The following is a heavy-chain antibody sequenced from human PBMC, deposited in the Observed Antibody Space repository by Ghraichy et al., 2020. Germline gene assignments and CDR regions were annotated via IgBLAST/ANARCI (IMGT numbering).Heavy chain of an antibody. D-gene: IGHD1-26*01. CDR1: GGSISSYY. Sequence: SETLSLTCTVSGGSISSYYWSWIRQPPGKGLEWIGYIYYSGSTNYNPSLKSRVTISVDTSKNQLSLKLSSVTAADTAVYYCARSSIVGATRGGFDYWGQGTLVTVSS. CDR3: ARSSIVGATRGGFDY. CDR2: IYYSGST. V-gene: IGHV4-59*01. J-gene: IGHJ4*02.